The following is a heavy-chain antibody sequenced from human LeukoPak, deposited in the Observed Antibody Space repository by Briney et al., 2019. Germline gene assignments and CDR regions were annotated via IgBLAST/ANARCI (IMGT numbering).Heavy chain of an antibody. J-gene: IGHJ4*02. CDR2: IYYSGST. CDR3: ARHYGRHYFDY. V-gene: IGHV4-39*01. D-gene: IGHD3-10*01. Sequence: SETLSLTCTVSSGSISSSSYYWGWIRQPPGKGLEWIVTIYYSGSTYYNPSLKSRVTISVDTSKNQFSLKLSSVTAADTAVYYCARHYGRHYFDYWGQGTLVTVSS. CDR1: SGSISSSSYY.